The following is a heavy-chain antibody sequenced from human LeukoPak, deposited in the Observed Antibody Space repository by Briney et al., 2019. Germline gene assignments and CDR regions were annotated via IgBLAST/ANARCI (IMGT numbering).Heavy chain of an antibody. D-gene: IGHD2-2*01. V-gene: IGHV1-18*01. CDR2: ISAYNGNT. J-gene: IGHJ1*01. Sequence: GFSVKVSCKASGYTFTSYGISWVRQAPGQGLEWMGWISAYNGNTSYAQKLQGRVTMTTDTSTSTAYMELRSLRSDDTAVYYCARRTPVEYFQHWGQGTLVTVSS. CDR1: GYTFTSYG. CDR3: ARRTPVEYFQH.